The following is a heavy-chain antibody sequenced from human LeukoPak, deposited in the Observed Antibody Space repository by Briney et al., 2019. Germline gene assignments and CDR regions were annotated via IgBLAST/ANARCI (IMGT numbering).Heavy chain of an antibody. CDR3: ATGPQFYYYYMDV. V-gene: IGHV4-59*01. Sequence: SETLSLTCTVSGGSISSYYWSWIRQPPGKGLEWIGYIYYSGSTNYNPSLKSRVIISVDTSKNQFSLKLSSVTAADTAVYYCATGPQFYYYYMDVWGKGTTVTVSS. CDR1: GGSISSYY. J-gene: IGHJ6*03. CDR2: IYYSGST.